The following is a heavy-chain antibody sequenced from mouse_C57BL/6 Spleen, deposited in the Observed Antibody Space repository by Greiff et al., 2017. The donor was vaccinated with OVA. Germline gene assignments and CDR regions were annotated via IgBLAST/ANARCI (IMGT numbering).Heavy chain of an antibody. CDR2: IDPSDSYT. D-gene: IGHD1-1*01. J-gene: IGHJ2*01. V-gene: IGHV1-50*01. CDR1: GYTFTSYW. CDR3: ARSYYGSSY. Sequence: QVQLQQPGAELVKPGASVKLSCKASGYTFTSYWMQWVKQRPGQGLEWIGEIDPSDSYTNYNQKFKGKATLTVETSSSTAYMQLSSLTSEDSAVYYCARSYYGSSYWGQGTTLTVSS.